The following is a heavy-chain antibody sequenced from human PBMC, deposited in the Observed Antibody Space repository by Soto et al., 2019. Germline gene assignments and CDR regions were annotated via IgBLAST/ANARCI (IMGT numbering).Heavy chain of an antibody. J-gene: IGHJ1*01. CDR2: INPNSGGT. D-gene: IGHD6-6*01. CDR3: ARPYSSSSLFYFHH. Sequence: SCKASVYTFPDYYLHWVRQAPGQGLEWMGWINPNSGGTRYAQKFQGRVTMTRDTSISTAYMELSRLRSDDTAIYYCARPYSSSSLFYFHHWGQGTLVTVSS. V-gene: IGHV1-2*02. CDR1: VYTFPDYY.